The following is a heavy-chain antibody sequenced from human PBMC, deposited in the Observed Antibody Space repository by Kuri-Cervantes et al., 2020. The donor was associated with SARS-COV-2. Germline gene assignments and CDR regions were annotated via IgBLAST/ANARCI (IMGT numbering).Heavy chain of an antibody. V-gene: IGHV5-51*01. J-gene: IGHJ4*02. D-gene: IGHD2-15*01. CDR1: GYTFTTHW. CDR3: ARRGSATTFLDY. CDR2: IYPSDSDT. Sequence: KVSCKVSGYTFTTHWIGWLRQMPGKGLEWMGIIYPSDSDTRYSPSFQGQVIISVDRSINTAYLQWSSLKPSDTAIYYCARRGSATTFLDYWGQGTQVTVYS.